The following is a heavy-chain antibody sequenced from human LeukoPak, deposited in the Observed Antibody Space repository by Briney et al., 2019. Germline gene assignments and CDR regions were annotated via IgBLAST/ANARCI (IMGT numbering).Heavy chain of an antibody. CDR3: ARRRCTNDVCYTGGAFDI. J-gene: IGHJ3*02. D-gene: IGHD2-8*01. CDR1: GSRFTSYW. Sequence: GASLKISCKGSGSRFTSYWIGWGRQMAGKGLEGMGIIYPGDSDTRYSPSLQGHITISAHKSINAAYLQWSSLKASDTAMYYCARRRCTNDVCYTGGAFDIWGQGTVVTVSS. CDR2: IYPGDSDT. V-gene: IGHV5-51*01.